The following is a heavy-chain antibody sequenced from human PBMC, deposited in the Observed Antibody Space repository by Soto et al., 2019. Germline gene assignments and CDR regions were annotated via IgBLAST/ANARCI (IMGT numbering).Heavy chain of an antibody. J-gene: IGHJ6*02. D-gene: IGHD3-22*01. CDR3: ARETYYYDSSGYYIPASYYYGMDV. V-gene: IGHV1-2*04. Sequence: ASVKVSCKASGYTFTGYYMHWVRHAPGQGLEWMGWINPNSGGTNYAQKFQGWVTMTRDTSISTAYMELSRLRSDDTAVYYCARETYYYDSSGYYIPASYYYGMDVWGQGTTVTVSS. CDR2: INPNSGGT. CDR1: GYTFTGYY.